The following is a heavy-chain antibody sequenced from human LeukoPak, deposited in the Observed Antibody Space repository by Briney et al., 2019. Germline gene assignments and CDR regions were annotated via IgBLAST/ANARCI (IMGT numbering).Heavy chain of an antibody. V-gene: IGHV4-30-2*01. CDR2: IYHSGST. Sequence: PSQTLSLTCAVSGGSISSGGYSWSWLRQPPGKGLEWIGYIYHSGSTYYNPSLKSRVTISVDRSKSQFSLKLSSVTAADTAVYYCARDKSLYWFDPWGQGTLVTVSS. CDR3: ARDKSLYWFDP. J-gene: IGHJ5*02. CDR1: GGSISSGGYS.